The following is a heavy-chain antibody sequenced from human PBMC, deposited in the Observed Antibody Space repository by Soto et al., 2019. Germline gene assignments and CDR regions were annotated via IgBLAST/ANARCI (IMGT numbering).Heavy chain of an antibody. Sequence: GGSLRLSCAASGFTFSSYAMSWVRQAPGKGLEWVSAISGSGGSTYYADSVKGRFTISRDNSKNTLYLQMNSLRAEDTAVYYCAKWTRWDIVVVPAARDAFDIWGQGTMVTVSS. D-gene: IGHD2-2*01. J-gene: IGHJ3*02. CDR2: ISGSGGST. CDR1: GFTFSSYA. V-gene: IGHV3-23*01. CDR3: AKWTRWDIVVVPAARDAFDI.